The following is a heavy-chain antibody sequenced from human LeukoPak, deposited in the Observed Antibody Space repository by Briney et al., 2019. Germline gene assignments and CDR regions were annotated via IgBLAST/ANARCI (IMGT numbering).Heavy chain of an antibody. D-gene: IGHD6-19*01. CDR1: GFTFSTYS. CDR3: ARGRPLYSSGWNVFDY. V-gene: IGHV3-21*01. CDR2: ISSSSSYI. Sequence: GGSLRLSCAASGFTFSTYSMNWVRQAPGKGLEWVSSISSSSSYIYYADSVKGRFTISRDNAKNSLYLQMNSLRAEDTAVYYCARGRPLYSSGWNVFDYWGQGTLVTVSS. J-gene: IGHJ4*02.